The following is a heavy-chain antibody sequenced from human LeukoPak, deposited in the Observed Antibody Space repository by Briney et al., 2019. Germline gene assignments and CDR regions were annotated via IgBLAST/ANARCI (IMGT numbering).Heavy chain of an antibody. J-gene: IGHJ5*02. D-gene: IGHD2-2*02. V-gene: IGHV4-39*07. CDR2: IYYSGST. Sequence: SETLSLTCTVSGGSISSSSYYWGWIRQPPGKGLEWIGSIYYSGSTYYNPCLKSRVTISVDTSKNQFSLKLSSVTAADTAVYYCARDTGHKTYCSSTSCYTGWFDPWGQGTLVTVSS. CDR3: ARDTGHKTYCSSTSCYTGWFDP. CDR1: GGSISSSSYY.